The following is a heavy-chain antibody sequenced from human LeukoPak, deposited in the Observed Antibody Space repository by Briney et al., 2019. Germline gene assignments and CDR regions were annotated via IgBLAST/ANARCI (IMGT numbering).Heavy chain of an antibody. CDR3: ARRDYALDY. Sequence: SETLSLTCTVSGGSVGSGSYHWSWIRQPPGKGLEYIGYIYYSGSTNYNPSLKSRVTISLDTSKNQFSLNLRSVTAADTAVYYCARRDYALDYWGQGTLVTVSS. D-gene: IGHD4-17*01. CDR2: IYYSGST. CDR1: GGSVGSGSYH. J-gene: IGHJ4*02. V-gene: IGHV4-61*01.